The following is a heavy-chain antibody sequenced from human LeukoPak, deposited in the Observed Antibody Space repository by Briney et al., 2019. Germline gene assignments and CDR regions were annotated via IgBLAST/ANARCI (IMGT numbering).Heavy chain of an antibody. CDR3: ARRLVGDGWLHAFDI. Sequence: SQTLSLTCAIPGDSVSSNSAAWNWSRQSPSRGREWLGRTYYRSKWYNDYAVSVKSRITINPDTSKNQFSLQLNSVTPEDTAVYYCARRLVGDGWLHAFDIWGQGTMVTVSS. CDR2: TYYRSKWYN. J-gene: IGHJ3*02. CDR1: GDSVSSNSAA. V-gene: IGHV6-1*01. D-gene: IGHD5-24*01.